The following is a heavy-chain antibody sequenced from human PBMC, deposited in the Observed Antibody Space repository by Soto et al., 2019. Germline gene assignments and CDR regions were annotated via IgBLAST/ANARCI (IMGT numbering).Heavy chain of an antibody. CDR3: ARASSYDFWSGHQERGFDY. V-gene: IGHV3-48*01. J-gene: IGHJ4*02. CDR2: ISSSSSTI. CDR1: GFTFSSYS. Sequence: GGSLRLSCAASGFTFSSYSMNWVRQAPGKGLEWVSYISSSSSTIYYADSVKGRFTISRDNAKNSLYLQMNSLRAEDTAVYYCARASSYDFWSGHQERGFDYWGQGTLVTVSS. D-gene: IGHD3-3*01.